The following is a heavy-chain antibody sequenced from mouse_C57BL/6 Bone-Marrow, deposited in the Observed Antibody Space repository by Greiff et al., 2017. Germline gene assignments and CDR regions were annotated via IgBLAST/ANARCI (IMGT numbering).Heavy chain of an antibody. CDR1: GFNIKDDY. CDR3: TTLLLRFDY. V-gene: IGHV14-4*01. CDR2: IDPENGDT. D-gene: IGHD1-1*01. Sequence: EVQRVESGAELVRPGASVKLSCTASGFNIKDDYMHWVKQRPEQGLEWIGWIDPENGDTEYASKFQGKATITADTSSNTAYLQLSSLTSEDTAVYYCTTLLLRFDYWGQGTTLTVSS. J-gene: IGHJ2*01.